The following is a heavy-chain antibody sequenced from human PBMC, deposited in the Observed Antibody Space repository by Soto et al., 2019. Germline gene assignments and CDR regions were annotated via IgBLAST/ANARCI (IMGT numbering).Heavy chain of an antibody. CDR1: GGSISSYY. D-gene: IGHD2-2*01. CDR2: IYYSGST. V-gene: IGHV4-59*01. CDR3: ARDSHIVVVPAAHYYYYAMDV. Sequence: PSETLSLTCTVSGGSISSYYWSWIRQPPGKGLEWIGYIYYSGSTNYNPPLKSRVTISVDTSKNQFSLKLSSVTAADTAVYYCARDSHIVVVPAAHYYYYAMDVWGQGTTVTVSS. J-gene: IGHJ6*02.